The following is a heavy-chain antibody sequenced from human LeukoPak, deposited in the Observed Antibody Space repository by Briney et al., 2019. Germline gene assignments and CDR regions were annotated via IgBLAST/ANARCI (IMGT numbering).Heavy chain of an antibody. CDR1: GGSISRSGYY. D-gene: IGHD1-26*01. CDR3: ARHEYSGSYYGLSWFDP. Sequence: PSETLSLTCTVSGGSISRSGYYWGWIRQPPGTGLEWIASIYYSGSTYYNPSLKSRVTISVDTSKNQLSLKLSSLTAADTAVYYCARHEYSGSYYGLSWFDPWGQGTLVTVSS. J-gene: IGHJ5*02. V-gene: IGHV4-39*01. CDR2: IYYSGST.